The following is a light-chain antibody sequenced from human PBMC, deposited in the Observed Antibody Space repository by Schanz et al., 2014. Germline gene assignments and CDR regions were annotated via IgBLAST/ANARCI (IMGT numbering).Light chain of an antibody. V-gene: IGLV2-14*03. CDR1: SSDVGTFNY. CDR3: SSYTRSSTQV. J-gene: IGLJ3*02. Sequence: QSALTQPASVSGSPGQSITLSCTGTSSDVGTFNYVSWYQFRPGTAPKLVIYDVTDRPSGVSNRFSGSKSGNTASLTISGLQAEDEADYYCSSYTRSSTQVFGGGTKLTVL. CDR2: DVT.